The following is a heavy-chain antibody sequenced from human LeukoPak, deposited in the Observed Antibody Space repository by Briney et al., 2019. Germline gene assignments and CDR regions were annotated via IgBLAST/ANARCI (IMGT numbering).Heavy chain of an antibody. J-gene: IGHJ4*02. V-gene: IGHV3-49*04. CDR2: IRQTVYGGST. CDR1: GFTFGGYV. D-gene: IGHD2-8*01. CDR3: TRFNGFYDY. Sequence: GGSLRLSCTASGFTFGGYVMSWVRQAPGKGLESVGFIRQTVYGGSTEYVASVKRRFTISRDGSKSAVYLQLNSLRTEDTAVYYCTRFNGFYDYWGQGTLVTVSS.